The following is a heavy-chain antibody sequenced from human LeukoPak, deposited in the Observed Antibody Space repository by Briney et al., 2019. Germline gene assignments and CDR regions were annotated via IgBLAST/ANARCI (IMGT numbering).Heavy chain of an antibody. CDR1: GFTFSSYG. Sequence: GGSLRLSCAASGFTFSSYGMHWVRQAPGKGLEWVAFIRYDGSNKYYADSVKGRFTISRDNSKNTLYLQMNSLRAEDTAVYYCARQRSGYSSSGRAFDIWGQGTMVTVSS. V-gene: IGHV3-30*02. J-gene: IGHJ3*02. CDR3: ARQRSGYSSSGRAFDI. D-gene: IGHD6-13*01. CDR2: IRYDGSNK.